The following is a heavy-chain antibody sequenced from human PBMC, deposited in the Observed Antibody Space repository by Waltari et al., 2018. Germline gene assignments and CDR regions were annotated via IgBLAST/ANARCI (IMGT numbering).Heavy chain of an antibody. CDR3: AVGGSGLDY. CDR2: ISSSSSYI. D-gene: IGHD2-15*01. CDR1: GFTFSSHT. V-gene: IGHV3-21*01. Sequence: EVQLVESGGGLVKPGGSLRLSCAASGFTFSSHTLNWVRQAPGKGLEWVSSISSSSSYIYYADSVKGRFTISRDNAKNSLYLQMNSLRAEDTAVYYCAVGGSGLDYWGQGTLVTVSS. J-gene: IGHJ4*02.